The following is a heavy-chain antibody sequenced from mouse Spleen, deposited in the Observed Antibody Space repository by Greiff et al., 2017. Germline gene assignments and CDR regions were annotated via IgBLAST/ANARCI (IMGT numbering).Heavy chain of an antibody. CDR3: ASNYGYDWFAY. V-gene: IGHV1-18*01. CDR2: INPNNGGT. D-gene: IGHD2-2*01. Sequence: EVQLQQSGPELVKPGASVKIPCKASGYTFTDYNMDWVKQSHGKSLEWIGDINPNNGGTIYNQKFKGKATLTVDKSSSTAYMELRSLTSEDTAVYYCASNYGYDWFAYWGQGTLVTVSA. CDR1: GYTFTDYN. J-gene: IGHJ3*01.